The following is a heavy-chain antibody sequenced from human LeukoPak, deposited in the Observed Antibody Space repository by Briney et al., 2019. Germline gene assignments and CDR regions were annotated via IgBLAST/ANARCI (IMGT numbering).Heavy chain of an antibody. CDR1: GGSFSGYY. Sequence: PSETLSLTCAVYGGSFSGYYWSWIRQPPGKGLEWIGEINHSGSTNYNPSLKSRVTISVDTSKNQFSLKLSSVTAADTAVYYCARHGVPSYYYDSSGYRNWFDPWGQGTLITVSS. J-gene: IGHJ5*02. D-gene: IGHD3-22*01. CDR3: ARHGVPSYYYDSSGYRNWFDP. CDR2: INHSGST. V-gene: IGHV4-34*01.